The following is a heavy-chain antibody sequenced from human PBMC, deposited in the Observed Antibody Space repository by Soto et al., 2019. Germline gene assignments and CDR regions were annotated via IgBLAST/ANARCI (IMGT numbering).Heavy chain of an antibody. CDR1: GVTFSGYA. CDR3: AKDARRSGIVGQWVA. Sequence: GGPLRLSCTASGVTFSGYAMSWVRQAPGKGLEWVSGISDSGITTYYPDSVKGRFTISRDNSKNTLFLQMKSLRAADTAVYYCAKDARRSGIVGQWVAWGQGTLVSVSS. D-gene: IGHD1-26*01. J-gene: IGHJ5*02. V-gene: IGHV3-23*01. CDR2: ISDSGITT.